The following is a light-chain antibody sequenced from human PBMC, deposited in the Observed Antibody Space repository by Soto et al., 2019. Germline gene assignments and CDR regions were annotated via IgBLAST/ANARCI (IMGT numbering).Light chain of an antibody. CDR2: GAS. J-gene: IGKJ5*01. CDR1: QSVSSSY. CDR3: QHYGNSPLT. Sequence: EIVLTHSPGTLSLSPGERATLSCSASQSVSSSYLAWYQQKPGQAPRLLIYGASSRATGIPDRISGSGSATDFTLSISRLEPEDFAVYYCQHYGNSPLTFGQGTRLEIK. V-gene: IGKV3-20*01.